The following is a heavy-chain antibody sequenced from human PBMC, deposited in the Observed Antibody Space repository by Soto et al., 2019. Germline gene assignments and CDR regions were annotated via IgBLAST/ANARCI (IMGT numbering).Heavy chain of an antibody. CDR2: VSQGGTASYLSQGETT. CDR1: GVSLNTFF. J-gene: IGHJ5*02. D-gene: IGHD3-16*01. CDR3: ARDRGGITVSSKPLGEWFDP. Sequence: PSETLSLTCTVSGVSLNTFFWSWIRQTPGKGLKWIGYVSQGGTASYLSQGETTGYNPSLASRATLSLDLPKNQFSLRLTSVTAADSAVYYCARDRGGITVSSKPLGEWFDPWGQGTLVTVSS. V-gene: IGHV4-59*01.